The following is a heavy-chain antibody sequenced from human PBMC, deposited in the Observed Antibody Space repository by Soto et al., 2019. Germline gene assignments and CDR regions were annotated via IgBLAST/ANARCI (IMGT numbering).Heavy chain of an antibody. D-gene: IGHD2-15*01. CDR2: IYPGDSDT. J-gene: IGHJ2*01. CDR3: ARRASGYCSSGSCWYFDF. V-gene: IGHV5-51*01. CDR1: GYSFTSNW. Sequence: GESLKISCKGSGYSFTSNWIGWVRQMPGKGLEWMGIIYPGDSDTRYSPSFQGQVTVSADKSISTAYLQWSSLKASDTAIYYCARRASGYCSSGSCWYFDFWGRGALVTVSS.